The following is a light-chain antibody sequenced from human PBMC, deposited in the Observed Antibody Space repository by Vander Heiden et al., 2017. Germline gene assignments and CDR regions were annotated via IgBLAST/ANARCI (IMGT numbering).Light chain of an antibody. J-gene: IGKJ4*01. Sequence: DIQMTQSPSSLSASVGDRVTITCRASQSISSYLNWYQQKPGKAPKLLIHAASRWQSGVPSRFSGSGSGTDFTLTSSRLQPEDFATYDWQQSYSTLTCGGGTKVEIK. V-gene: IGKV1-39*01. CDR3: QQSYSTLT. CDR2: AAS. CDR1: QSISSY.